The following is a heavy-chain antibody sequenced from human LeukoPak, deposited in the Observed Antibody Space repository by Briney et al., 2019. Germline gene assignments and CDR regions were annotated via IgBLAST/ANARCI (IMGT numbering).Heavy chain of an antibody. V-gene: IGHV3-7*01. D-gene: IGHD4-17*01. Sequence: PGGSLRLSCAASGFTFRNFWMTWVRQAPGKGLEWVANIKQDGSEKHYVDSVKGRFTISRDNAKNSLYLQMNSQRAEDTAVYYCAKDGPYGDPGYFDYWGQGTLVTVSS. J-gene: IGHJ4*02. CDR1: GFTFRNFW. CDR3: AKDGPYGDPGYFDY. CDR2: IKQDGSEK.